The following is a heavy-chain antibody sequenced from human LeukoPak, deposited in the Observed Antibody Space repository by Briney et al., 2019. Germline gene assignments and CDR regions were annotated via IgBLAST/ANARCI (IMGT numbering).Heavy chain of an antibody. CDR1: GFTFRRDN. J-gene: IGHJ4*02. D-gene: IGHD6-19*01. CDR3: ARGRSSGWFDY. CDR2: ISSSSSTM. Sequence: GGSLRLSCAASGFTFRRDNMNWVRQAPGKGLEWVSYISSSSSTMYYADSVKGRFTISRDNAKNSLYLQMNSLRAEDTAVYYCARGRSSGWFDYWGQGTLVTVSS. V-gene: IGHV3-48*01.